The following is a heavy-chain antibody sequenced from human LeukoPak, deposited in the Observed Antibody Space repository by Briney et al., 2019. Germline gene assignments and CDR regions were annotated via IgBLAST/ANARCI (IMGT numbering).Heavy chain of an antibody. CDR3: ASVYKNGMDV. CDR1: GYTLTSYY. D-gene: IGHD5-24*01. J-gene: IGHJ6*02. Sequence: ASVKVSCKASGYTLTSYYLHWVRQAPGQGLEWVAIINPSGDTTSHAQKFQGRVTMTRGTSASTVYMELSSLRSEDTAVYYCASVYKNGMDVWGQGTTVTVSS. V-gene: IGHV1-46*01. CDR2: INPSGDTT.